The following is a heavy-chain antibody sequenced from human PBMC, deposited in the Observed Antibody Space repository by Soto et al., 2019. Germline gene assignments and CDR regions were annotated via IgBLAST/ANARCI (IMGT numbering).Heavy chain of an antibody. CDR3: ARGRGAAADYFDF. CDR1: GFTFSDYY. D-gene: IGHD6-13*01. Sequence: GGSLRLSCAVSGFTFSDYYMTWIRQAPGKGLEWVSYISSSTSHTNYADSVKGRFTISRDNAKNSLFLQMNSLGAEDTAVYYCARGRGAAADYFDFWGQGTLVTVSS. V-gene: IGHV3-11*05. CDR2: ISSSTSHT. J-gene: IGHJ4*02.